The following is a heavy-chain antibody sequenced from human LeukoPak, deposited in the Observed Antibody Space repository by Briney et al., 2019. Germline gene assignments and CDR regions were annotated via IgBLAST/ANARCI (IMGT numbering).Heavy chain of an antibody. CDR3: ARAYYDILTGYYNRNWYFDL. D-gene: IGHD3-9*01. Sequence: PSETLSLTCTVSGGSISSGSYYWSWIRQPAGKGLEWNGRIYTSGSTNYNPSLKSRVTISVDTSKNQFSLKLSSVTAADTAVYYCARAYYDILTGYYNRNWYFDLWGRGTLVTVSS. J-gene: IGHJ2*01. V-gene: IGHV4-61*02. CDR1: GGSISSGSYY. CDR2: IYTSGST.